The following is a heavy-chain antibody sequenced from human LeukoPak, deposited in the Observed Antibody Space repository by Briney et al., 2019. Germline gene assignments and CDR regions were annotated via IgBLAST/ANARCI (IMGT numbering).Heavy chain of an antibody. CDR2: IIPIFGTA. J-gene: IGHJ6*03. CDR3: ARADHYYYYYMDV. CDR1: GGTFSSYD. V-gene: IGHV1-69*06. Sequence: SVKASCKASGGTFSSYDISWVRQAPGQGLEWMGAIIPIFGTANYAQKFQGRVTITADKSTSTAYMELSSLRSEDTAVYYCARADHYYYYYMDVWGKGTTVTVSS.